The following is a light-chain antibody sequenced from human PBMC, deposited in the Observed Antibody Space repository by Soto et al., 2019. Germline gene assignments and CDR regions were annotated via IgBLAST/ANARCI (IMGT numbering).Light chain of an antibody. Sequence: QSALTQPASVSGSPGQSITISCTGTSSDVGAYNFVSWYQQYPGKAPKLMFYDVSNRPSGVSNRFSGSKSGNTASLTISGLQAEDEADYYCSSYTNSRTLVFGGGTKLTVL. J-gene: IGLJ2*01. V-gene: IGLV2-14*01. CDR3: SSYTNSRTLV. CDR2: DVS. CDR1: SSDVGAYNF.